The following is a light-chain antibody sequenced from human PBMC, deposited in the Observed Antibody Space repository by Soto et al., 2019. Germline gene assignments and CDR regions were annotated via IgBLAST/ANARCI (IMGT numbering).Light chain of an antibody. CDR2: GAS. Sequence: IVLTQSPGTLSLSPGERATLSCRADQSVSNRYLAWYQQKPGQAPRLLIYGASYRATGIPDRFSGSGSGTDFTLTISRLEPEDFAVYYCHQYESSPLTFGGGTKVEMK. CDR3: HQYESSPLT. V-gene: IGKV3-20*01. CDR1: QSVSNRY. J-gene: IGKJ4*01.